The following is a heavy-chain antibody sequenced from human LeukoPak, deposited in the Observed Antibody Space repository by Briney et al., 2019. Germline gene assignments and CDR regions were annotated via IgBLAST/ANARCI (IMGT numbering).Heavy chain of an antibody. CDR2: ISVGGGDT. CDR3: AKLNLGEMAYFDS. J-gene: IGHJ4*02. CDR1: GFIFSSYV. D-gene: IGHD3-16*01. Sequence: GGSLRLSCAASGFIFSSYVMGWVRQAPGKGLEWVSSISVGGGDTFTTDFVKGRFTISRDNSKNTLYLQMMDLRVEDTAIYYCAKLNLGEMAYFDSWGQGTLVTVSS. V-gene: IGHV3-23*01.